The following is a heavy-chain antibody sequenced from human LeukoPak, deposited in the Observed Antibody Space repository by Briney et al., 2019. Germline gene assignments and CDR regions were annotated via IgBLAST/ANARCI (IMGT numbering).Heavy chain of an antibody. CDR3: AKSLDC. Sequence: PGGSLRLSCVASGFTFSRSWMDWVRQAPGKGLEWVANIKGDGSETHYVDSAKGRFTISRDNAKNYLYLQIDRVRVEDTAIYYCAKSLDCWGQGALLTVSS. CDR2: IKGDGSET. CDR1: GFTFSRSW. J-gene: IGHJ4*02. V-gene: IGHV3-7*01.